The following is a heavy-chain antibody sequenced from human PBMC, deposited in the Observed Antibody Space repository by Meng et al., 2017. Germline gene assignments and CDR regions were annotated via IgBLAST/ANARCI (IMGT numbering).Heavy chain of an antibody. V-gene: IGHV4-39*07. J-gene: IGHJ4*02. D-gene: IGHD3-22*01. CDR2: IYYSGST. CDR3: ASDGPYYDSSGYYSRVRYFDY. Sequence: SETLSLTCTVSGGSISSSSYYWGWIRQPPGKGLEWIGSIYYSGSTYYNPSLKSRVTISVDTSTNQFSMKLSSVTAADTAVYYCASDGPYYDSSGYYSRVRYFDYWGQGTLVTVSS. CDR1: GGSISSSSYY.